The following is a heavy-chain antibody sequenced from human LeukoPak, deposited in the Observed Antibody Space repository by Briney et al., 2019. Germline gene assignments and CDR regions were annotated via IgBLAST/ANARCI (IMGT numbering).Heavy chain of an antibody. D-gene: IGHD5-18*01. J-gene: IGHJ6*04. CDR3: ARGHRSWIQLWYDV. CDR2: SSGSGTSI. Sequence: GSLTLTCAASAFTFSSYELNWVRQAPGQGLGWVSYSSGSGTSIYYAVSVKGRFTNSRDHAKNSLSVQMNSLRGDDTAVYYCARGHRSWIQLWYDVWGKGTTGTVSS. V-gene: IGHV3-48*03. CDR1: AFTFSSYE.